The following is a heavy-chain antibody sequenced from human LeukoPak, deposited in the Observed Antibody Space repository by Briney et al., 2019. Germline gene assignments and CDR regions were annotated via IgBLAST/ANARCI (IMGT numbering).Heavy chain of an antibody. D-gene: IGHD2-2*01. J-gene: IGHJ6*03. Sequence: GSLRLSCAASGFTFSSYGMQWVRQAPGKGLEWIGSIYYSGSTYYNPSLKSRVTISVDASKNQFSLKLSSVTAADTAVYYCARHIRYCSSTSCYQVHMDVWGKGTTVTVSS. CDR1: GFTFSSYGMQ. V-gene: IGHV4-39*01. CDR2: IYYSGST. CDR3: ARHIRYCSSTSCYQVHMDV.